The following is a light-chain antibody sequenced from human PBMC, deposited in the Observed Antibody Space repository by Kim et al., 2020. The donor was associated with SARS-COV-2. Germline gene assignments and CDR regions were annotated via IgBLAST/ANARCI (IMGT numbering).Light chain of an antibody. CDR1: QSISVW. V-gene: IGKV1-5*03. J-gene: IGKJ1*01. CDR3: QQYSTYWT. CDR2: KAS. Sequence: SASVGDRVTITCRASQSISVWLAWYQQKPGKAPKLLIYKASSLESGVPSRFSGSGSGTEFTLTITSLQPDDFATYYCQQYSTYWTFGQGTKVDIK.